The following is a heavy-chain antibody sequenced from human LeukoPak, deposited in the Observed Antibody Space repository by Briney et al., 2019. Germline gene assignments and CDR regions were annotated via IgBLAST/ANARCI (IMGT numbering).Heavy chain of an antibody. D-gene: IGHD6-13*01. V-gene: IGHV3-21*01. CDR3: ARGRPRGSSWYEFDP. J-gene: IGHJ5*02. CDR2: ISSSSSYI. CDR1: GFTFSTYS. Sequence: GGSLRLSCAASGFTFSTYSMNWVRQAPGKGLEWVSSISSSSSYIYYADSVKGRFTMSRDNAKNSVYMQMNSLRAEDTAVYYCARGRPRGSSWYEFDPWGQGTLVTVSS.